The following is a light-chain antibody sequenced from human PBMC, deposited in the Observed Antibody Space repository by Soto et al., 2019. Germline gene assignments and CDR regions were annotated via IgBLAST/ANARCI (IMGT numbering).Light chain of an antibody. CDR2: EVS. CDR1: SSDVGGYNY. V-gene: IGLV2-14*01. Sequence: QSALTQPASVSGSPGQSITISCTGTSSDVGGYNYVSWYQQHPGKAPKLMIYEVSNRPSGVSNCFSGSKSGNTASLTISGLQAEDEADYYCSSYTISSNYVFGTGTKVTVL. J-gene: IGLJ1*01. CDR3: SSYTISSNYV.